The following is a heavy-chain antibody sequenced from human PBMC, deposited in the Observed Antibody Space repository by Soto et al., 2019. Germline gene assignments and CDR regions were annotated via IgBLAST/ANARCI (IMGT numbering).Heavy chain of an antibody. D-gene: IGHD3-22*01. J-gene: IGHJ5*02. CDR3: ARDWYYYDSSGHGNWFDP. CDR1: GDSVSSNSAA. Sequence: TLSLTCAISGDSVSSNSAAWNWIRQSPSRGLEWLGRTYYRSKWYNDYAVSVKSRITINPDTSKNQFSLQLNSVTPEDTAVYYCARDWYYYDSSGHGNWFDPWGQGTLVTVSS. CDR2: TYYRSKWYN. V-gene: IGHV6-1*01.